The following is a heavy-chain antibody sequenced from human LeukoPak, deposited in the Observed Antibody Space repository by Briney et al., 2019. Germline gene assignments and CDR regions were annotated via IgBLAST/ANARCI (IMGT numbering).Heavy chain of an antibody. CDR3: AREQRGGLIGSWGGLFASYYTYYYMDV. CDR1: GYTFTMYY. V-gene: IGHV1-46*01. CDR2: INPSDGAT. Sequence: GASVKVSCKASGYTFTMYYIHWVRQAPGQGLEWMGMINPSDGATTYAQRFQGRVTMTRDMSTTTVYMDLRSLRSADTAVYFCAREQRGGLIGSWGGLFASYYTYYYMDVWGRGTTVTVSS. D-gene: IGHD2-15*01. J-gene: IGHJ6*03.